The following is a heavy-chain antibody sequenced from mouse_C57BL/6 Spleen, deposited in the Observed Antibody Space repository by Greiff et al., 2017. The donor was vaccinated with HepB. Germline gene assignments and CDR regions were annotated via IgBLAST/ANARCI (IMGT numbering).Heavy chain of an antibody. Sequence: VQLQQSGPELVKPGASVKISCKASGYAFSSSWMNWVKQRPGKGLEWIGRIYPGDGDTNYNGKFKGKATLTADKSSSTAYMQLSSLTSEDSAVYFCAGFYYDYPFAYWGQGTLVTVSA. CDR2: IYPGDGDT. CDR1: GYAFSSSW. V-gene: IGHV1-82*01. D-gene: IGHD2-4*01. J-gene: IGHJ3*01. CDR3: AGFYYDYPFAY.